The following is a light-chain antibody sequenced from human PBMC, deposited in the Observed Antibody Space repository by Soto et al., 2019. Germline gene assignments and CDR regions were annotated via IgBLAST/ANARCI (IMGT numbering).Light chain of an antibody. Sequence: EIVMTQSPATLSVSPGERATLSCRASQSVGSSLAWYQHKPGQAPRLRIYGASIRATGIPGRFSGSGSGTEFTLTFSSLQSEDFAAYYCQQYSNRYTFGQGTKLEIK. CDR1: QSVGSS. V-gene: IGKV3D-15*01. CDR2: GAS. CDR3: QQYSNRYT. J-gene: IGKJ2*01.